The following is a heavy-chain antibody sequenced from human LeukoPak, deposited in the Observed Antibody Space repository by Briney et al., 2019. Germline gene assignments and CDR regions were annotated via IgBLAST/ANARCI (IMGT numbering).Heavy chain of an antibody. D-gene: IGHD6-13*01. CDR3: ARDAGIAAAGTSWFDP. Sequence: GASVKVSCKASGYTFTSYDINWVRQATGQGLEWMGWMNPNSGNTGYAQKFQGRVTMTRNTSISTAYMELSSLRSEDTAVYYCARDAGIAAAGTSWFDPWGQGTLVTVSS. V-gene: IGHV1-8*01. CDR2: MNPNSGNT. J-gene: IGHJ5*02. CDR1: GYTFTSYD.